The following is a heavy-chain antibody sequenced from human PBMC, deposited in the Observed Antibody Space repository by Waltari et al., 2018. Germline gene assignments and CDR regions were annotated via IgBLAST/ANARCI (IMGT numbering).Heavy chain of an antibody. CDR2: ITSSGSTI. V-gene: IGHV3-48*03. CDR1: GFPLRSYE. Sequence: EWQLVDSGGGLVQPGGSLRPSCAASGFPLRSYEMNWVRQAPGKGLEWISYITSSGSTIYYADSVKGRFTISRDNAKNSLYLQMNSLRAEDTAVYFCARDSEYYYGMDVWGQGTTVLVSS. J-gene: IGHJ6*02. D-gene: IGHD3-10*01. CDR3: ARDSEYYYGMDV.